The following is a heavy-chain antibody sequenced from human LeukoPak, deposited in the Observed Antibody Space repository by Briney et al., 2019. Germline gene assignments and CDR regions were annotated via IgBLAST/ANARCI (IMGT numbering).Heavy chain of an antibody. V-gene: IGHV3-53*04. Sequence: GGSLRLSCAASGFTVTSNYMTWVRHAPGKWLEWDSVIYSGDSTYLEDSVKGRFTIPKHNSKKTPNLQMNSLRAEDTAVYYCASGGCGDSAAPFDDWGQGTLVPVSS. D-gene: IGHD2-21*02. CDR3: ASGGCGDSAAPFDD. J-gene: IGHJ4*02. CDR2: IYSGDST. CDR1: GFTVTSNY.